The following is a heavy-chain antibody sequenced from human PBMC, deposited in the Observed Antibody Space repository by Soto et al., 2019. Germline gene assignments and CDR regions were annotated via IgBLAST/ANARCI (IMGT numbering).Heavy chain of an antibody. Sequence: GEAVKISFKGSGYSFTGYWIGGGRQMPGKGLEWMGIIEPGDCDTRYSASSPGQVTLSADKSIKTAHLQWSSLPAQATPMYYCARLLAAKGALDIWRKRKMVSVSS. CDR3: ARLLAAKGALDI. J-gene: IGHJ3*02. V-gene: IGHV5-51*01. CDR2: IEPGDCDT. CDR1: GYSFTGYW. D-gene: IGHD6-13*01.